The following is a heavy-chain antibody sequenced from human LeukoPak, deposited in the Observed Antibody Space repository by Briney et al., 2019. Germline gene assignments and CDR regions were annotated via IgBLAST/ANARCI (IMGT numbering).Heavy chain of an antibody. CDR3: ARGTDTIRGVISPRFDP. J-gene: IGHJ5*02. CDR2: IYYSGST. D-gene: IGHD3-10*01. V-gene: IGHV4-59*01. Sequence: SETLSLTCTVSGGSISSYYWSWIRQPPGKGLEWIGYIYYSGSTNYNPSLKSRVTISVDTSKNQFSLKLRSVTAADTAVYYCARGTDTIRGVISPRFDPWGQGTLVTVSS. CDR1: GGSISSYY.